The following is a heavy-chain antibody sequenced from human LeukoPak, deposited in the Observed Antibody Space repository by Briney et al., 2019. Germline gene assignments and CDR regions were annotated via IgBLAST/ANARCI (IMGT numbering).Heavy chain of an antibody. CDR3: AELGITMIGGV. Sequence: PGGSLRLSCTAPGFTFSSYAMSWVRQAPGKGLERVSTISGSGGSTYYADSVKGRVTISRDNSKNSLYLQMNSLRAEDTAVYYCAELGITMIGGVWGKGTTVTISS. D-gene: IGHD3-10*02. CDR1: GFTFSSYA. J-gene: IGHJ6*04. CDR2: ISGSGGST. V-gene: IGHV3-23*01.